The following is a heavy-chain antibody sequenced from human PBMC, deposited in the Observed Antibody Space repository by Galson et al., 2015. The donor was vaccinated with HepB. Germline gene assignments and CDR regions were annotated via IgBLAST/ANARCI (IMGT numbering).Heavy chain of an antibody. CDR3: ASDCDGSGSFYNMLGY. Sequence: SLRLSCAVSGFTFSRHAFHWVRQAPGRGLEWVALISSDYTSKFYADSVMGRLTISRDNSMDTVYLQMNSLRDEDTAVYYCASDCDGSGSFYNMLGYWGQGTMVTVSS. V-gene: IGHV3-30*07. J-gene: IGHJ4*02. CDR1: GFTFSRHA. D-gene: IGHD3-10*01. CDR2: ISSDYTSK.